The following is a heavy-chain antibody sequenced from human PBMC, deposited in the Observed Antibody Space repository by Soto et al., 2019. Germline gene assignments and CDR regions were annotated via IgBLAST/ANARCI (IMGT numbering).Heavy chain of an antibody. CDR2: IYPGDSDT. J-gene: IGHJ6*02. D-gene: IGHD3-9*01. V-gene: IGHV5-51*01. CDR3: ARRFPHDILTGLTDYYYGMDV. CDR1: GYSFTSYW. Sequence: PGESLKISCKGSGYSFTSYWIGWVRQMPGKGLEWMGIIYPGDSDTRYSPSFQGQVTISADKSISTAYLQWSSLKASDTAMYYCARRFPHDILTGLTDYYYGMDVWGQGTTVTVSS.